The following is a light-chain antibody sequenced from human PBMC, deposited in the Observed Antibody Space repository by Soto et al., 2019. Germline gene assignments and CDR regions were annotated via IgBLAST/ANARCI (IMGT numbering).Light chain of an antibody. CDR2: DVT. CDR3: SSYAGSTLYV. V-gene: IGLV2-8*01. J-gene: IGLJ1*01. Sequence: QSALTQPPSASGSPGQSVTISCTGTSSDVGAYNYVSWYQQHPGKAPKVMIYDVTKRPSGVPDRFSGSKSGNTASLTVSGLQAEDEADYYCSSYAGSTLYVFGTGTKLTVL. CDR1: SSDVGAYNY.